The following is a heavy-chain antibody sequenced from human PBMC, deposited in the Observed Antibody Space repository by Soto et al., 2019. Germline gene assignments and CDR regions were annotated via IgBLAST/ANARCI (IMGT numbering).Heavy chain of an antibody. CDR3: AREPRGGHNFAY. CDR2: FFSGGTT. D-gene: IGHD3-10*01. CDR1: GFTVTSNY. V-gene: IGHV3-53*01. J-gene: IGHJ4*02. Sequence: EVQLVESGGGLIQPGGSLRLSCAASGFTVTSNYMSWVRQAPGKGLEWVSVFFSGGTTHYAASVKGRFTISRDNSKNTLYLQMNSLRVDDTAVYYCAREPRGGHNFAYWGQGTLVTVSS.